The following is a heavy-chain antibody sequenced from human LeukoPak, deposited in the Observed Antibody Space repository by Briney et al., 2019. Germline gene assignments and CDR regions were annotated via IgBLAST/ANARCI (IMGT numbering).Heavy chain of an antibody. CDR1: RGSITSSRYN. J-gene: IGHJ4*02. CDR2: NYYGGST. Sequence: SETLSLTCTLFRGSITSSRYNWGAIRQPTGKGLEWVGSNYYGGSTYYYPSFKSRVTISVDTSKNQFSLKLSSVTAADTAVYYCARRYSSSWRVFDYWGQGTLVTVSS. CDR3: ARRYSSSWRVFDY. D-gene: IGHD6-13*01. V-gene: IGHV4-39*01.